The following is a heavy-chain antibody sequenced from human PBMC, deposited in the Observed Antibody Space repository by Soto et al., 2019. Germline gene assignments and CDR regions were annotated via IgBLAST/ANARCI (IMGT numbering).Heavy chain of an antibody. CDR1: GYTFTSYG. CDR3: ARDELKYDFWSGYLRNYYYYGMDV. V-gene: IGHV1-18*04. Sequence: QVQLVQSGAEVKKPGASVKVSCKASGYTFTSYGISWVRQAPGQGLEWMGWISAYNGNTNYAQKLQGRVTMTTDTSTSTAYMELRSLRSDDTAVYYCARDELKYDFWSGYLRNYYYYGMDVWVQGTTVTVSS. CDR2: ISAYNGNT. J-gene: IGHJ6*02. D-gene: IGHD3-3*01.